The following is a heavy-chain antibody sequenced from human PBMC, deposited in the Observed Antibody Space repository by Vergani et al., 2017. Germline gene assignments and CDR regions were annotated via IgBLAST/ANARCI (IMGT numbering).Heavy chain of an antibody. V-gene: IGHV3-48*04. J-gene: IGHJ4*02. CDR3: AGTMMRGD. D-gene: IGHD3-10*01. CDR2: ISSSSSTI. CDR1: GFTFSSYA. Sequence: EVQLLESGGGLVQPGGSLRLSCAASGFTFSSYAMSWVRQAPGKGLEWVSYISSSSSTIYYADSVKGRFTISRDNAKNSLYLQMNSLRAEDTAVYYCAGTMMRGDWGQGTLVTVSS.